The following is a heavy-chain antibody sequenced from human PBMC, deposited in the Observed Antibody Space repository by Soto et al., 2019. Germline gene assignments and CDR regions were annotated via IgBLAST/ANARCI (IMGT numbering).Heavy chain of an antibody. D-gene: IGHD3-10*01. CDR2: TYYRSKWYN. Sequence: SQTLSLTCAISGDSFSSNGVAWNWIRQSPSRGLEWLGRTYYRSKWYNDYAVSVKSRITVNPDTSKNQFSLQLSSVTPEDTAVYYCARGNYYGFDVWGQGTMVTVSS. J-gene: IGHJ3*01. CDR1: GDSFSSNGVA. CDR3: ARGNYYGFDV. V-gene: IGHV6-1*01.